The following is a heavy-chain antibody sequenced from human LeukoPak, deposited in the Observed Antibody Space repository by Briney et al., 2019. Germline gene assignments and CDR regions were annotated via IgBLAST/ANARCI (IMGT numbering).Heavy chain of an antibody. CDR2: IYSGGST. V-gene: IGHV3-53*01. CDR3: AREIYCSASSCTGGVFDI. D-gene: IGHD2-15*01. J-gene: IGHJ3*02. CDR1: GFTVSSNY. Sequence: PGGSLRLSCAASGFTVSSNYMSWVRQAPGKGLEWVSVIYSGGSTYYADSVKGRFTISRDNSKNTLHLQMNSLRAEDTAVYYCAREIYCSASSCTGGVFDIWGQGTMVTVSS.